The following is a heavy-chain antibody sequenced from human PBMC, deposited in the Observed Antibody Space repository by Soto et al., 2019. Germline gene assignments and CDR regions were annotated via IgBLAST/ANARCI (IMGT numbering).Heavy chain of an antibody. D-gene: IGHD3-3*01. CDR3: ARSPFGVAPPQGYYYYGMDV. CDR2: IIPIFGTA. CDR1: GGTFSSYA. Sequence: SVKVSCKASGGTFSSYAISWVRQAPGQGLEWMGGIIPIFGTANYAQKFQGRVTITADESTSTAYMELSSLRSEDTAVYYCARSPFGVAPPQGYYYYGMDVWGQGTTVTVSS. J-gene: IGHJ6*02. V-gene: IGHV1-69*13.